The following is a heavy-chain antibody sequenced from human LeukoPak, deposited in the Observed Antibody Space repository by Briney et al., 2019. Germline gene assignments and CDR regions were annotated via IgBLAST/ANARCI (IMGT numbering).Heavy chain of an antibody. CDR2: INHSGST. CDR3: ATSAAAGKDDAFDI. D-gene: IGHD6-13*01. J-gene: IGHJ3*02. V-gene: IGHV4-34*01. CDR1: GGSFSGYY. Sequence: PSETLSLTCAVYGGSFSGYYWSWLRQPPGKGLEWIGEINHSGSTYYNPPLKSRVTISVDTSKNQFSLKLSSVTAADTAVYYCATSAAAGKDDAFDIWGQGTMVTVSS.